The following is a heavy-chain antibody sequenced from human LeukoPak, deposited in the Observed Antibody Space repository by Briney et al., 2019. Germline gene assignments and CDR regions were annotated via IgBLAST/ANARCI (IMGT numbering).Heavy chain of an antibody. V-gene: IGHV4-30-4*01. D-gene: IGHD3-9*01. CDR1: GGSISSGDYY. CDR3: ARYYDILTGYRNDAFDI. CDR2: IYYSGST. Sequence: SETLSLTCTISGGSISSGDYYWSWIRQPPGKGLEWIGYIYYSGSTYYNPSLKSRVTISVDTSKNQFSLKLSSVTAADTAVYYCARYYDILTGYRNDAFDIWGQGTMVTVSS. J-gene: IGHJ3*02.